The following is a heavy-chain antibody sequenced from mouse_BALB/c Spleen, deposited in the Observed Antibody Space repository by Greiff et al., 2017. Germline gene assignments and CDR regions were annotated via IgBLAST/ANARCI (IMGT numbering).Heavy chain of an antibody. CDR2: IRSKSNNYAT. CDR3: VRHPETVSYYFDY. D-gene: IGHD4-1*01. V-gene: IGHV10-1*02. Sequence: EVMLVESGGGLVQPKGSLKLSCAASGFTFNTYAMNWVRQAPGKGLEWVARIRSKSNNYATYYADSVKDRFTISRDDSQSMLYLQMNNLKTEDTAMYYCVRHPETVSYYFDYWGQGTTLTVSS. CDR1: GFTFNTYA. J-gene: IGHJ2*01.